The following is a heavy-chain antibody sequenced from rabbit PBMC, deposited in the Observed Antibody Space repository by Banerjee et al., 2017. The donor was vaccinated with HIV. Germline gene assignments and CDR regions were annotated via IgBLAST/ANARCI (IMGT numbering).Heavy chain of an antibody. J-gene: IGHJ4*01. CDR1: GFSFSSGLP. CDR2: VDTGDGTT. Sequence: QLVESGGGLVQPGGSLALTCKASGFSFSSGLPLCWVRQGPAKGLEWIASVDTGDGTTYYASWVNGRFPISSHNAQNTLYLQLNSLTAADTATYFCVRETETYAGGAGYGYYFDLWGPGTLVTVS. D-gene: IGHD6-1*01. CDR3: VRETETYAGGAGYGYYFDL. V-gene: IGHV1S47*01.